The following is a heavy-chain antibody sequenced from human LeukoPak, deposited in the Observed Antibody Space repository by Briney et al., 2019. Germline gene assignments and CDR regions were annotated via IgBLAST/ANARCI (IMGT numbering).Heavy chain of an antibody. D-gene: IGHD3-22*01. J-gene: IGHJ4*02. Sequence: ASVKVSCKASGYTFTGYYMHWVRQAPGQGLEWMGWINPNSGGTNYAQKFQGRVTMTRDTSISTAYMELSRLRSEDTAVYYCARNYDSSGYPISMGYWGQGTLVTVSS. CDR1: GYTFTGYY. CDR3: ARNYDSSGYPISMGY. CDR2: INPNSGGT. V-gene: IGHV1-2*02.